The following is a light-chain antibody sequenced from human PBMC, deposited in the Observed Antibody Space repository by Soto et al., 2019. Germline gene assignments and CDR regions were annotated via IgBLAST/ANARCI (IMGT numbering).Light chain of an antibody. CDR2: DAS. Sequence: EIVLTQSPATLSLSPGERATLSCRASQSVSSFLAWYQQKPGQAPRLLIYDASNRATGIPARFSGSGSGTDFTLTISSLEPEDCAVYHCQQRSYLVTFGQGTKVEIK. J-gene: IGKJ1*01. CDR3: QQRSYLVT. V-gene: IGKV3-11*01. CDR1: QSVSSF.